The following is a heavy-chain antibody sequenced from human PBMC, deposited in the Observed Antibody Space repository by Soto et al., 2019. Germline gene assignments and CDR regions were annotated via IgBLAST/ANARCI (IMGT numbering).Heavy chain of an antibody. Sequence: PGGSLRLSCEASGFTFSEYYMSWIRQAPGKGLEWVSYIGIGSSTTYYADSVKGRFTISRDNAKNSLYLQMNSLRAEDTAVYYCARVVDYCDPYYYYGMDVWGQGTTVTVSS. J-gene: IGHJ6*02. CDR3: ARVVDYCDPYYYYGMDV. V-gene: IGHV3-11*04. CDR2: IGIGSSTT. CDR1: GFTFSEYY. D-gene: IGHD3-22*01.